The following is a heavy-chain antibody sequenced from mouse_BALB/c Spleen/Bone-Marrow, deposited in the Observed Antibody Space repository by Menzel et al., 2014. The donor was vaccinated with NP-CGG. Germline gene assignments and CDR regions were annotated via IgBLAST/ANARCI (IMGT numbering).Heavy chain of an antibody. CDR1: SYTFSSYW. D-gene: IGHD1-1*02. V-gene: IGHV1-9*01. Sequence: VKLVESGAELMKPGASVKISCKATSYTFSSYWIEWVKQRPGHGLEWMGEILPGSGSTNYNEKFKGKTTFTADTSSNTAYMQLSSLTSEDSAVYYCASFYGRFAYWGQGTLVTVSA. CDR3: ASFYGRFAY. J-gene: IGHJ3*01. CDR2: ILPGSGST.